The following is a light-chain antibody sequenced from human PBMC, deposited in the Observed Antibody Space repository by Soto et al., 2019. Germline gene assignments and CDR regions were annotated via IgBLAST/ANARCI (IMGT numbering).Light chain of an antibody. CDR1: QSVSIY. Sequence: EIVLTQSPATLSLSPGGRATLSCRASQSVSIYLAWYQQKPGQAPRLLIYDASNRATGIPARFSGSGSGTDFTLTISSLEPEDFAVYYCQQRSNWPLLTFGGGTKVEIK. V-gene: IGKV3-11*01. J-gene: IGKJ4*01. CDR3: QQRSNWPLLT. CDR2: DAS.